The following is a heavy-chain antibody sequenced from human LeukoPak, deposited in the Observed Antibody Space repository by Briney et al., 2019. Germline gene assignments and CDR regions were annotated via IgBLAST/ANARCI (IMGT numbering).Heavy chain of an antibody. CDR1: GFTFGGHW. CDR3: TRDRSRAEDD. V-gene: IGHV3-7*01. Sequence: GGSLRLSCAASGFTFGGHWMSWVRQAPGKGLEWVANINQGGSDKYYVDSVKGRFTISRDNANNLLYLQMNSLRGEDTAVYYCTRDRSRAEDDWGQGTLVTVSS. J-gene: IGHJ4*02. CDR2: INQGGSDK. D-gene: IGHD1-14*01.